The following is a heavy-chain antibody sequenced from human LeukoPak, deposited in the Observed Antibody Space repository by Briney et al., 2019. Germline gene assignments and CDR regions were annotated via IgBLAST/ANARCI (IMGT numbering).Heavy chain of an antibody. Sequence: SGGSLRLSCAASGFTFSDYEMNWVRQAPGKGLEWVSYISSSGRGIYYADSVKGRFTISRDNAKNSLYLQKNSLRADDTAIYYCARGPRDPTEYCSRGTSSPTYDVWGQGTLVTVSS. CDR2: ISSSGRGI. V-gene: IGHV3-48*03. D-gene: IGHD2-15*01. CDR1: GFTFSDYE. J-gene: IGHJ4*02. CDR3: ARGPRDPTEYCSRGTSSPTYDV.